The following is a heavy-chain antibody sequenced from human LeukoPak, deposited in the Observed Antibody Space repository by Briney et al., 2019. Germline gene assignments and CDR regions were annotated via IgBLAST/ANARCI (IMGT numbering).Heavy chain of an antibody. CDR1: GFTFSDYY. CDR2: ISSSGSTI. V-gene: IGHV3-11*04. CDR3: ARWGDHGTRDAFDI. D-gene: IGHD1-7*01. Sequence: GGSLRLSCAASGFTFSDYYMSWIRQAPGKGLEWVSYISSSGSTIYYADSVKGRFTISRDNAKNSLYLRMNSLRAEDTAVYYCARWGDHGTRDAFDIWGQGTMVTVSS. J-gene: IGHJ3*02.